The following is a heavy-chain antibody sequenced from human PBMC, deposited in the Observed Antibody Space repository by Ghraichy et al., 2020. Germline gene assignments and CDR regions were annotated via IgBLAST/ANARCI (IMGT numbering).Heavy chain of an antibody. CDR1: GFSFSDYS. V-gene: IGHV3-48*01. CDR2: ITGSSITI. Sequence: GGSLRLSCEGSGFSFSDYSMIWVRLTPRKALERVSYITGSSITIFYTDSVKGRFTISRDNAKNSLYLQMNSLRAEDTAVYYCARLPLPRRAAVGDWYFDLWGRGTLVTVSS. D-gene: IGHD6-13*01. J-gene: IGHJ2*01. CDR3: ARLPLPRRAAVGDWYFDL.